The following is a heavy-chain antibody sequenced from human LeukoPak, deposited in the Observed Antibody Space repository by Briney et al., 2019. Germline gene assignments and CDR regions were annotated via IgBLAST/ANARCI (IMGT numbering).Heavy chain of an antibody. CDR2: ISYDGSNK. CDR3: AQGRGYNWHDFPAWFDP. Sequence: GGSLRLSCAASGFTFSSYGMHWVRQAPGKGLEWVAVISYDGSNKYYADSVKGRFTISRDNSKNTLYLQMNSLRAEDTAVYYCAQGRGYNWHDFPAWFDPWGQGTLVTVSS. D-gene: IGHD1-1*01. CDR1: GFTFSSYG. V-gene: IGHV3-30*18. J-gene: IGHJ5*02.